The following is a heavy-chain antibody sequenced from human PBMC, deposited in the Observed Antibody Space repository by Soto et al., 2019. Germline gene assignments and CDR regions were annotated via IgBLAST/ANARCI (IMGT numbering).Heavy chain of an antibody. CDR1: GFSLTTRGVG. D-gene: IGHD3-10*01. CDR3: AHIPNYYQSAWFDP. CDR2: IYWDDDK. J-gene: IGHJ5*02. Sequence: QITLKESGPPLVKPTQTLTLTCTFSGFSLTTRGVGVGWIRQPPGKALECLALIYWDDDKRYSPSLQSRLSITKDTSNNQVVLTMTNVDPVDTATYYCAHIPNYYQSAWFDPWGQGTLVSVSS. V-gene: IGHV2-5*02.